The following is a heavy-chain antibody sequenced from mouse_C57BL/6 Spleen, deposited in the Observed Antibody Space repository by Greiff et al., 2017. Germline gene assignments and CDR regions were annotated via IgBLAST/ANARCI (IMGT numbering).Heavy chain of an antibody. D-gene: IGHD1-1*01. J-gene: IGHJ1*03. CDR2: IYPGNSDT. CDR1: GYTFTSYW. V-gene: IGHV1-5*01. Sequence: EVQLQQSGTVLARPGASVKMSCKTSGYTFTSYWMHWVKQRPGQGLEWIGAIYPGNSDTSYNQKFKGKAKLTAVTSASTAYMELSSLTNEDSAVYYCTKSYYDSSPYWYFDVWGTGTTVTVSS. CDR3: TKSYYDSSPYWYFDV.